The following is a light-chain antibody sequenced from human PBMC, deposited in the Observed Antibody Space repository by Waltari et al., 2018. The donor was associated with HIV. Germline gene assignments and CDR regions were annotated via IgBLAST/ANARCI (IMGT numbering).Light chain of an antibody. CDR2: GGS. J-gene: IGLJ3*02. V-gene: IGLV2-23*01. CDR3: CAYVGTLTPA. CDR1: ALDIGYIPF. Sequence: LTQPASLSGSPGQSITISCNATALDIGYIPFVSWYQQFPGRAPPLIIYGGSIRSSRVSHRFSASNSGKTASLTISGLQTADEAIYYCCAYVGTLTPAFGGGTQLTVL.